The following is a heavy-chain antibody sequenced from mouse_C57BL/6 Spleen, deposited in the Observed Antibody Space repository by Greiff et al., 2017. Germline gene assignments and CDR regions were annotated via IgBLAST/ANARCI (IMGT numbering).Heavy chain of an antibody. V-gene: IGHV1-22*01. D-gene: IGHD1-1*01. J-gene: IGHJ2*01. CDR1: GYTFTDYN. CDR3: AREGGTTDFDY. Sequence: EVQRVESGPELVKPGASVKMSCKASGYTFTDYNMHWVKQSHGKSLEWIGYINPNNGGTSYNQKFKGKATLTVNKSSSTAYMELRSLTSEDSAVYYCAREGGTTDFDYWGQGTTLTVSS. CDR2: INPNNGGT.